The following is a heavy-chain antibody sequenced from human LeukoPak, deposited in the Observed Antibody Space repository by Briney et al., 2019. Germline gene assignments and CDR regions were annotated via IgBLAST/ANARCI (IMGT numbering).Heavy chain of an antibody. Sequence: GASVTLSCKVSGNSLSELSIQWVRQAPGKGLECMGGFDPEEAKMVYAQNFQGRVTMTEDSSTQTAYMELSGLTSDDTAVYYCTTRSGDFWSGFVNWGQGTLVTVSS. CDR3: TTRSGDFWSGFVN. V-gene: IGHV1-24*01. CDR2: FDPEEAKM. CDR1: GNSLSELS. D-gene: IGHD3-3*01. J-gene: IGHJ4*02.